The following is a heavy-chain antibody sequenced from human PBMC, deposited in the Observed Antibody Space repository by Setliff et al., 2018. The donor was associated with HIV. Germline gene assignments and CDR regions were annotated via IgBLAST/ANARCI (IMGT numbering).Heavy chain of an antibody. Sequence: LGESLKISCKGSGYSFTSYWIGWVRQMPGKGLEWMGIIYPGDSDTRYSPSFQGQVTISADRSISTVYLQWNSLKASDTAMYYCARQASWGYYFDYWGRGTLVTVSS. CDR3: ARQASWGYYFDY. V-gene: IGHV5-51*01. CDR1: GYSFTSYW. D-gene: IGHD3-16*01. CDR2: IYPGDSDT. J-gene: IGHJ4*02.